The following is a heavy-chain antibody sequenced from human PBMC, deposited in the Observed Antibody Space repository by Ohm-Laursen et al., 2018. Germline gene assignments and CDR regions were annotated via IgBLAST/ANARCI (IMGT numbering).Heavy chain of an antibody. V-gene: IGHV1-2*06. CDR1: GYTFTDYS. J-gene: IGHJ6*02. Sequence: GASVKVSCKASGYTFTDYSIHWVRQAPGQGLDWMGRINPDSDDTNYAQKFRGRVTMTRDTSISTAYMELSRLISEDTAVYYCARDREQWLVRSYYYYYGMDVWGQGTTVTVSS. CDR2: INPDSDDT. D-gene: IGHD6-19*01. CDR3: ARDREQWLVRSYYYYYGMDV.